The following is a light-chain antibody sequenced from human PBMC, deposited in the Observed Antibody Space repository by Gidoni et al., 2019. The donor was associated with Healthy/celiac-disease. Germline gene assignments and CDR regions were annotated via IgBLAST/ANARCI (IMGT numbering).Light chain of an antibody. CDR2: GAS. CDR3: QHYGCSPWT. Sequence: EIVLTQSPGTLSLSQGERATLSCRASQSVSSSYLAWYQQTPDQAPRLLICGASSRATGIPDMFSGGGAGTDFTLTISMQAPEYFALYYCQHYGCSPWTFXQXTKVEIK. CDR1: QSVSSSY. V-gene: IGKV3-20*01. J-gene: IGKJ1*01.